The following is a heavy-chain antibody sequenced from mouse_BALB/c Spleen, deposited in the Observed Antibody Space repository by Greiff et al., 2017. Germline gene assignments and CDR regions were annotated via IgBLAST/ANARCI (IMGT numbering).Heavy chain of an antibody. CDR3: ARGEILYAMDY. Sequence: VQLQQSGPELVKPGASVKMSCKASGYTFTSYVMHWVKQKPGQGLEWIGYINPYNDGTKYNEKFKGKATLTSDKSSSTAYMELSSLTSEDSAVYYCARGEILYAMDYWGQGTSVTVSS. V-gene: IGHV1-14*01. CDR2: INPYNDGT. CDR1: GYTFTSYV. J-gene: IGHJ4*01.